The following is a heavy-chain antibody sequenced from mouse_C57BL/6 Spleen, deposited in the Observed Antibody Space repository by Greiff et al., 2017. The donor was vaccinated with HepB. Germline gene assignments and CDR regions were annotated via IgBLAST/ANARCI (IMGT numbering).Heavy chain of an antibody. CDR2: ISYDGSN. D-gene: IGHD1-1*01. CDR3: AREGFYYYGSSDGWYFDV. CDR1: GYSITSGYY. J-gene: IGHJ1*03. V-gene: IGHV3-6*01. Sequence: EVKLMESGPGLVKPSQSLSLTCSVTGYSITSGYYWNWIRQFPGNKLEWMGYISYDGSNNYNPSLKNRISITRDTSKNQFFLKLNSVTTEDTATYYCAREGFYYYGSSDGWYFDVWGTGTTVTVSS.